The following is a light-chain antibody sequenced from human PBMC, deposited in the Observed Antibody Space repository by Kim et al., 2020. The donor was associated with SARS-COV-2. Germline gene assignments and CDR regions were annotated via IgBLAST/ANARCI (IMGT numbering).Light chain of an antibody. CDR2: GAS. CDR3: QQHNGWPLRT. Sequence: EIVMTQSPATLSVSPGERATLSCRASQSVSNNLAWYHQQPGQAPRRLIHGASTRAAGITARLSGSGSGTEFTLTISSLQSDDAAVYYCQQHNGWPLRTFGQGTKVDIK. V-gene: IGKV3-15*01. CDR1: QSVSNN. J-gene: IGKJ1*01.